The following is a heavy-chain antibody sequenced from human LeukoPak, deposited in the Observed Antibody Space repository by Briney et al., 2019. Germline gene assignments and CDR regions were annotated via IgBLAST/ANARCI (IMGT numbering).Heavy chain of an antibody. CDR2: IYSDGST. Sequence: PGGSLRLSCVASGFTVSSNYMSWVRQAPGKGLEWVSSIYSDGSTYYADSVKGRFTISRDSSTNTVYLQMNSLRTEDTAVYFCARWGGGSYLYFDYWGQGTLVTVSS. V-gene: IGHV3-66*02. D-gene: IGHD1-26*01. CDR1: GFTVSSNY. J-gene: IGHJ4*02. CDR3: ARWGGGSYLYFDY.